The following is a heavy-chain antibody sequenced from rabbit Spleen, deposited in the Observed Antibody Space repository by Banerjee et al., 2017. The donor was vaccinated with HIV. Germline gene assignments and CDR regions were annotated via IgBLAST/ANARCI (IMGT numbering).Heavy chain of an antibody. J-gene: IGHJ6*01. CDR3: ARDTSSSFSSYGMDL. CDR2: INTATGKA. CDR1: GFSFSNKAV. Sequence: QEQLVESGGGLVKPGGTLTLTCKASGFSFSNKAVMCWVRQAPGKGLEWIACINTATGKAVYASWAKGRFTISKTSSTTVTLQMTSLTAADTATYFCARDTSSSFSSYGMDLWGQGTLVTVS. V-gene: IGHV1S45*01. D-gene: IGHD1-1*01.